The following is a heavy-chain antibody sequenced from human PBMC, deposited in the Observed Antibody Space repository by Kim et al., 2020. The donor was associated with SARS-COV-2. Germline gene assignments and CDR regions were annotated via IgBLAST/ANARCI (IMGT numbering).Heavy chain of an antibody. V-gene: IGHV3-23*01. D-gene: IGHD2-15*01. CDR1: GFIFSNYA. CDR3: AKGAATGAGPYYYDS. CDR2: IGAGHDA. J-gene: IGHJ4*02. Sequence: GGSLRLSCAVSGFIFSNYAMSWVRQAPGKGLEWVAGIGAGHDAYYADSVRGRFTISRDHFDSTLYLQMNYLRADDAAVYHCAKGAATGAGPYYYDSWGQG.